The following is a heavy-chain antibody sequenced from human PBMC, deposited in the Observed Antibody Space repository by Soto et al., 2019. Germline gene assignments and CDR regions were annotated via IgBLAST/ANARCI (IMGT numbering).Heavy chain of an antibody. CDR1: GGTFSSYA. CDR3: ARDDIVVVPAAMLNYYYGMDV. Sequence: SVKVSCKASGGTFSSYAISWVRQAPGQGLEWMGGIIPIFGTANYAQKFQGRVTITADESTSTAYMELSSLRSEDTAVYYCARDDIVVVPAAMLNYYYGMDVWGQGTTVTVSS. D-gene: IGHD2-2*01. V-gene: IGHV1-69*13. J-gene: IGHJ6*02. CDR2: IIPIFGTA.